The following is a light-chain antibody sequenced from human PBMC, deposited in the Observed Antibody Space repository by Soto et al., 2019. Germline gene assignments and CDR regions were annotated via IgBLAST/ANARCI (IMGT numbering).Light chain of an antibody. V-gene: IGLV1-40*01. CDR1: NSNIGAGYD. Sequence: QSVLTQPPSVSGAPGQWVTISCTGSNSNIGAGYDVHWYRQLPGTAPKLLIYGTTKRPSGVPDRFSGSKSASSASLAITGLQTEDEADYYCQSYDNSLTGFYVFGPGTKVTVL. CDR3: QSYDNSLTGFYV. J-gene: IGLJ1*01. CDR2: GTT.